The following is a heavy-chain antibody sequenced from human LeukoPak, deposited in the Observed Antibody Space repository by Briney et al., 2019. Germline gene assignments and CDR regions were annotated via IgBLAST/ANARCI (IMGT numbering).Heavy chain of an antibody. J-gene: IGHJ4*02. CDR1: VFTFSIYW. D-gene: IGHD3/OR15-3a*01. CDR3: AMDWAGYHDS. Sequence: QPGGSLRLSCALSVFTFSIYWIHGAPQTPERGLDWVSRINPDGSYTSYADSVKGRFTISRDNARNTLYLQMDSLRVEDTALYYCAMDWAGYHDSWGQGTLVTVSS. CDR2: INPDGSYT. V-gene: IGHV3-74*01.